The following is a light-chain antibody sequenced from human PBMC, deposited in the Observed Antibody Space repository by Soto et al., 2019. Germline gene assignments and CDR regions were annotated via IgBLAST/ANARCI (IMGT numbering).Light chain of an antibody. V-gene: IGKV3-20*01. J-gene: IGKJ1*01. CDR1: QSVSRY. Sequence: EIVLTQSPATLSLSPGERATLSCRASQSVSRYLAWYQQKPGQAPRLLIYGASNRATGIPDRFSGSGSGTDFTLTISRLEPADFAVYYCQQYGSSPRTFGQGTKVDIK. CDR2: GAS. CDR3: QQYGSSPRT.